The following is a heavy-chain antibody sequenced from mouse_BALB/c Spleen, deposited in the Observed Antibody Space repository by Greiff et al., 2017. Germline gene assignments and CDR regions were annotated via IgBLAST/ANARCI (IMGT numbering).Heavy chain of an antibody. CDR2: ISDGGSYT. CDR3: ARAYGNTGYFDV. D-gene: IGHD2-1*01. CDR1: GFTFSDYY. J-gene: IGHJ1*01. V-gene: IGHV5-4*02. Sequence: EVKLMESGGGLVKPGGSLKLSCAASGFTFSDYYMYWVRQTPEKRLEWVATISDGGSYTYYPDSVKGRFTISRDNAKNNLYLQMSSLKSEDTAMYYCARAYGNTGYFDVWGAGTTVTVSS.